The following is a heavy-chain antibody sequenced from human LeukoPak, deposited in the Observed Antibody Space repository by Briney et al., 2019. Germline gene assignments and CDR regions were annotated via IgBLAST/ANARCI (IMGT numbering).Heavy chain of an antibody. Sequence: ASVKVSCKASGYTFTGYYMHWVRQAPGQGLEWMGWINPNSGGTNYAQKFQGRVTMTRDTSISTAYMELSRLRSDDTAVYYCARGACSGGSCYSGSGYWGQGTLVTVSS. J-gene: IGHJ4*02. CDR1: GYTFTGYY. D-gene: IGHD2-15*01. CDR2: INPNSGGT. CDR3: ARGACSGGSCYSGSGY. V-gene: IGHV1-2*02.